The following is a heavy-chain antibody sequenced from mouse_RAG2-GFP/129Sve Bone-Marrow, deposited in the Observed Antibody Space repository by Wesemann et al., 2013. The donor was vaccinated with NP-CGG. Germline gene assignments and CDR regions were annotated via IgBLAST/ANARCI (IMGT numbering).Heavy chain of an antibody. CDR3: ARERVGYAWFAY. V-gene: IGHV1S137*01. D-gene: IGHD2-2*01. J-gene: IGHJ3*01. CDR2: ISTYYGDA. CDR1: GYTFTDYA. Sequence: QVQLQQSGAELVRPGVSVKISCKGSGYTFTDYAMHWVKQSHAKSLEWIGVISTYYGDASYNQKFKGKATMTVDKSSSTAYMELARLTSEDSAIYYCARERVGYAWFAYWGQGTLVTVSA.